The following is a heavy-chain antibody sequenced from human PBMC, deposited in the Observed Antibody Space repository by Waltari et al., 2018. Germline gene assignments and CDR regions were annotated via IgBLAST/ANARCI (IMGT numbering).Heavy chain of an antibody. CDR1: GFSLRTSGVG. CDR3: AHTPNPPDLGGYSYDGMDV. Sequence: QSTLKESGPTLVKPTQTLTLTCTFSGFSLRTSGVGVGWIRQPPGKALAGLALIYWNDDKRYIPTLKNRITITKATSISQVVITIPNIDPVDIATYYCAHTPNPPDLGGYSYDGMDVWGQGTTVTVSS. V-gene: IGHV2-5*01. J-gene: IGHJ6*02. CDR2: IYWNDDK.